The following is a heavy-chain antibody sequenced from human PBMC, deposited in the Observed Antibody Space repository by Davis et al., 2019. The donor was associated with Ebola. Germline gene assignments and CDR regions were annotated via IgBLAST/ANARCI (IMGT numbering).Heavy chain of an antibody. D-gene: IGHD2-15*01. Sequence: SLNLPCAASGFTFRSYWMSWVRQAPGKGLEWVANIKQDGSDKYYVDSVKGRITISRDNAKNSLYLQMNSLRAEDTAVYYCARGPPEDVVVVVVAADYWGQGTLVTVSS. J-gene: IGHJ4*02. V-gene: IGHV3-7*01. CDR2: IKQDGSDK. CDR1: GFTFRSYW. CDR3: ARGPPEDVVVVVVAADY.